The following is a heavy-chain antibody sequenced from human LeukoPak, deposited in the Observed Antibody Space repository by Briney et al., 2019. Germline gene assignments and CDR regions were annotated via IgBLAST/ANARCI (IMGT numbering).Heavy chain of an antibody. J-gene: IGHJ4*02. CDR1: GGTFSSYT. V-gene: IGHV1-69*02. CDR3: ARASGSYVGQFDC. Sequence: ASVKVSCKASGGTFSSYTISWVRQAPGQGLEWMGRIIPILWIANYAQKFHGRVTITADKSTSTAYMELSSLRSEDTAVYYCARASGSYVGQFDCWGQGTLVTVSS. D-gene: IGHD1-26*01. CDR2: IIPILWIA.